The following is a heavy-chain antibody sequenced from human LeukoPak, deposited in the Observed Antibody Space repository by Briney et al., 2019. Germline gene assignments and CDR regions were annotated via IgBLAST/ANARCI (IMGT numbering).Heavy chain of an antibody. Sequence: SETLSLTCAVYGVSFSGYYWSWIRQPPGKGLEWIGEINHSGSTNYNPSLKSRVTISVDTSKNQFSLKLSSVTAADTAVYYCARYGRFYYDSSGYYRNKAAFDYWGQGTLVTVSS. CDR3: ARYGRFYYDSSGYYRNKAAFDY. D-gene: IGHD3-22*01. J-gene: IGHJ4*02. V-gene: IGHV4-34*01. CDR1: GVSFSGYY. CDR2: INHSGST.